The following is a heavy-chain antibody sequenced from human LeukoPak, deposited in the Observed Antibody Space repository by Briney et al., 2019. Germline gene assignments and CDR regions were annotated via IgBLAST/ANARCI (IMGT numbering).Heavy chain of an antibody. J-gene: IGHJ4*02. V-gene: IGHV3-33*06. CDR1: GFTFSTYG. Sequence: GRSLRLSCAASGFTFSTYGMHWVRQAPGKGLEWEAVIWYDGSNKYYADSVKGRFTISRDNSKNTLYLQMNSLRAEDTDVYYCAKQSGTWYFDHWGQGTPVTVSS. D-gene: IGHD1-7*01. CDR3: AKQSGTWYFDH. CDR2: IWYDGSNK.